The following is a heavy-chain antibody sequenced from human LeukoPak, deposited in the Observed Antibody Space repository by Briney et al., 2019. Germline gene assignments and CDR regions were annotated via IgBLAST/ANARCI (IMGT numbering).Heavy chain of an antibody. V-gene: IGHV3-23*01. CDR2: ISGSGGST. J-gene: IGHJ3*02. Sequence: PGGSLRLSCAASGFTVSSNYMSWVRQAPGKGLEWVSGISGSGGSTYYADSVKGRFTISRDNSKNTLYLQMNSLRAEDTAVYYCAKAYGDYVSGAFDIWGQGTMVTVSS. D-gene: IGHD4-17*01. CDR1: GFTVSSNY. CDR3: AKAYGDYVSGAFDI.